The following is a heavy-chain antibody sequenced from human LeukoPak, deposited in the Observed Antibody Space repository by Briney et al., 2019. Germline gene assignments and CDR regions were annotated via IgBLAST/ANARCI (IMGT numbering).Heavy chain of an antibody. CDR3: AKERFRYCSSTSCYHFDY. CDR1: GFTFSSYG. J-gene: IGHJ4*02. CDR2: ISYDGSNK. D-gene: IGHD2-2*01. Sequence: PGRSLRLSCAASGFTFSSYGMHWVRQAPGKGLEWVAVISYDGSNKYYADSVKGRFTISRDNSKNTLYLQMNSLRAEDTAVYYCAKERFRYCSSTSCYHFDYWGQGTLVTVSS. V-gene: IGHV3-30*18.